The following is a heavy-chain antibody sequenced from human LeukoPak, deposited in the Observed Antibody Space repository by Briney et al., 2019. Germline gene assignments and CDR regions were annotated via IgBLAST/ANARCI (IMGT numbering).Heavy chain of an antibody. Sequence: SETLSLTCTVSGGSISSYYWSWIRQSPGKGLEWIGHIYYSGSTNYNPSLKSRVTISVDTSKNQFSLKLSSVTAADTAVYYCARRRTTAMAFDIWGQGTMVTVSS. V-gene: IGHV4-59*08. J-gene: IGHJ3*02. D-gene: IGHD1-1*01. CDR1: GGSISSYY. CDR3: ARRRTTAMAFDI. CDR2: IYYSGST.